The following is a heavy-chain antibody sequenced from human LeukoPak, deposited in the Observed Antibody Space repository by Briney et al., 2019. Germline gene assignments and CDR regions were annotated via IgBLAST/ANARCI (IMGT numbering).Heavy chain of an antibody. V-gene: IGHV3-7*01. Sequence: GGSLRLSCAASGFTFSDSWMSLVRQAPGKGLELVANMNQDGSEKDYVDSVKGRFTISRVNARNSLYLQMGSLRAEDTAVYYCATYTHWVAGDVWGQGTTVTVSS. J-gene: IGHJ6*02. CDR2: MNQDGSEK. D-gene: IGHD3-16*01. CDR3: ATYTHWVAGDV. CDR1: GFTFSDSW.